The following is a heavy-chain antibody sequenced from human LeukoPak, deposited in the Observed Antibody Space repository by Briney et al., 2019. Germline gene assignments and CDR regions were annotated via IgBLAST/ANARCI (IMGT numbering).Heavy chain of an antibody. CDR3: ARGEDFERYYLAY. J-gene: IGHJ4*02. D-gene: IGHD3-9*01. V-gene: IGHV4-59*01. CDR1: GGSISIYY. Sequence: KTSETLSLTCSVSGGSISIYYWTWIRQIPGKGLEWIGYICYTGTTNYNPLFESRATISVDTSKNQFSLKLTSVTAADTAVYFCARGEDFERYYLAYWGQGTLVTVSS. CDR2: ICYTGTT.